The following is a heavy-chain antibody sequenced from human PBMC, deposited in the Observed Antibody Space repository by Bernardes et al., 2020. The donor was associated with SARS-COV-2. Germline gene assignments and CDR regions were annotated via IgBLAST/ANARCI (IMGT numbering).Heavy chain of an antibody. Sequence: GESLKISCKGSGYSFTSYWIGWVRQMPGKGLEWMGIIYPGDSDTRYSPSFQGQVTISADKSISTAYLQWSSLKASDTAMYYCARHVQAYSNLPLLFARASAGVMDVWGQGTTVTVSS. V-gene: IGHV5-51*01. D-gene: IGHD4-4*01. CDR1: GYSFTSYW. J-gene: IGHJ6*02. CDR3: ARHVQAYSNLPLLFARASAGVMDV. CDR2: IYPGDSDT.